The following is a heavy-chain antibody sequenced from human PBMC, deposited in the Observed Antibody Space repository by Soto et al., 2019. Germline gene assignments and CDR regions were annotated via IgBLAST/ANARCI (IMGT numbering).Heavy chain of an antibody. CDR3: ARATYYDFWSGYYSVRYFDY. CDR1: GYTFTSYG. Sequence: VQLVQSGAEVKKPGASVKVSCKASGYTFTSYGISWVRQAPGQGLEWMGWISAYNGNTNYAQKLQGRVTMTTDTSTSTAYMELRSLRSDDTAVYYCARATYYDFWSGYYSVRYFDYWGQGTLVTVSS. CDR2: ISAYNGNT. D-gene: IGHD3-3*01. J-gene: IGHJ4*02. V-gene: IGHV1-18*01.